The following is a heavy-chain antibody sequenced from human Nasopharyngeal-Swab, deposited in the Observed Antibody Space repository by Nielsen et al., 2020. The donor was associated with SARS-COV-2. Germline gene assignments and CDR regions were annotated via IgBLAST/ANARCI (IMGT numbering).Heavy chain of an antibody. D-gene: IGHD2-2*01. Sequence: GGSLRLSCVVPGFSVSSNYMSWVRQAPGKGLEWVSYISSSSDFIYYADSVKGQFTISRDNAKNSLYLQMNSLRAEDTAVYYCASSISYYFDYWGQGTLVTVSS. CDR1: GFSVSSNY. V-gene: IGHV3-21*01. J-gene: IGHJ4*02. CDR2: ISSSSDFI. CDR3: ASSISYYFDY.